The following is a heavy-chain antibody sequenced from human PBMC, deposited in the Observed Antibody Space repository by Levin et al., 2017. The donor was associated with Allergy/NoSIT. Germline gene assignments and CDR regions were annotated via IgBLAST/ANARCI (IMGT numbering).Heavy chain of an antibody. J-gene: IGHJ4*02. CDR3: ARGTGFFDL. CDR2: VKSDGSST. V-gene: IGHV3-74*01. CDR1: GFTFSTHW. Sequence: WASVKVSCATSGFTFSTHWMHWVRQAPGKGLVWVSRVKSDGSSTNYADSVKGRFTISRDNAKNTLYLQMNSLRAEDTAVYYCARGTGFFDLWGQGTLVTVSS. D-gene: IGHD1-14*01.